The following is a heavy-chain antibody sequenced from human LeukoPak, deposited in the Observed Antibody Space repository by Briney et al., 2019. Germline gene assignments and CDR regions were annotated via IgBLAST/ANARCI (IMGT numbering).Heavy chain of an antibody. CDR3: ARVSLDFWSGYLDYFDY. V-gene: IGHV1-18*01. Sequence: ASVKVSCKASGYTFTSYGISWVRQAAGQGVEGMGWISAYNGNTNYAQKLQGRVTMTTDTSTRTAYMELRSLRSDDTAVYYCARVSLDFWSGYLDYFDYWGQGTLVTVSS. D-gene: IGHD3-3*01. CDR2: ISAYNGNT. J-gene: IGHJ4*02. CDR1: GYTFTSYG.